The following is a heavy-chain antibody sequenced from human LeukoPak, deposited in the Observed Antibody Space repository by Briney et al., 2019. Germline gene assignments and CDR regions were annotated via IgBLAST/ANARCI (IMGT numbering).Heavy chain of an antibody. CDR2: INPNSGGT. CDR3: ARGPRAAADDY. D-gene: IGHD6-13*01. Sequence: ASVKVSCKASGYIFTSYAMHWVRQAPGQRLEWMGWINPNSGGTNYAQKFQGRVTMTRDTSISTAYMELSGLRSDDTAVYYCARGPRAAADDYWGQGTLVAVSS. V-gene: IGHV1-2*02. CDR1: GYIFTSYA. J-gene: IGHJ4*02.